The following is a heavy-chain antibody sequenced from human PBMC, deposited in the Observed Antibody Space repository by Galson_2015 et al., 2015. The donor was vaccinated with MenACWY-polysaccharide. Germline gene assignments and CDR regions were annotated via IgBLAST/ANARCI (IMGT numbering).Heavy chain of an antibody. CDR1: GFTVSSNY. V-gene: IGHV3-66*02. CDR2: IYSGGST. CDR3: ARADYGGTVDAFDI. D-gene: IGHD4-23*01. J-gene: IGHJ3*02. Sequence: SLRLSCAASGFTVSSNYMSWVRQAPGKGLEWVSVIYSGGSTYYADSVKGRFTISRDNSKNTLYLQMNSLRAEDTAVYYCARADYGGTVDAFDIWGQGTMVTVSS.